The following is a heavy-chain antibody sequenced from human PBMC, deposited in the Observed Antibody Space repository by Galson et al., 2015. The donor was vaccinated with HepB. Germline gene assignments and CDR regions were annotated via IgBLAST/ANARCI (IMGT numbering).Heavy chain of an antibody. J-gene: IGHJ4*02. CDR3: ARGPQYSIAAAGTPDY. CDR2: ISAYNGNT. Sequence: SVKVCCKASGYTFTSYGISWVRQAPGQGLEWMGWISAYNGNTNYAQKLQGRVTMTTDTSTSTAYMELRSLRSDDTAVYYCARGPQYSIAAAGTPDYWGQGTLVTVSS. D-gene: IGHD6-13*01. V-gene: IGHV1-18*01. CDR1: GYTFTSYG.